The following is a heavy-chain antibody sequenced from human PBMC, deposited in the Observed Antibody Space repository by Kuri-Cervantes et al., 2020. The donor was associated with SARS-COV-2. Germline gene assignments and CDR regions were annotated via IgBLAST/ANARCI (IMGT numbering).Heavy chain of an antibody. D-gene: IGHD1-1*01. Sequence: ASVKVSCKASGYTFTVYYIHWVRQAPGQGLEWMGWINPNSGGTRFAQKFQGRVSMTRDTSINTAYMGLSSLRSEDTAVYYCASGGQLPYYYYYYYMDVWGKGTTVTVSS. CDR2: INPNSGGT. CDR1: GYTFTVYY. J-gene: IGHJ6*03. CDR3: ASGGQLPYYYYYYYMDV. V-gene: IGHV1-2*02.